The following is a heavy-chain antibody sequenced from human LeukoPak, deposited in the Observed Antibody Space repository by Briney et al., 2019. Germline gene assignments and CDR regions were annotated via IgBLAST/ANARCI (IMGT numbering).Heavy chain of an antibody. Sequence: PSETLSLTCTVSGGSISIYYWSWIRQPPGKGLEWIGYIYNSGSTIYNPSLKSRVTISVDTSKNQFSLKLSSVTAADTAVYYCAKTYYSSSGSWDWGQGTLVTVSS. CDR2: IYNSGST. CDR3: AKTYYSSSGSWD. CDR1: GGSISIYY. V-gene: IGHV4-59*08. J-gene: IGHJ1*01. D-gene: IGHD3-10*01.